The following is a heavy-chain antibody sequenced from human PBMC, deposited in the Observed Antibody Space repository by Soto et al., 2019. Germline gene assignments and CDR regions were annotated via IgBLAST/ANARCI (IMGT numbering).Heavy chain of an antibody. D-gene: IGHD5-18*01. CDR2: IYYSGST. Sequence: PSETLSLTCAVSGGSISSGGYSWSWIRQPPGKGLEWIGYIYYSGSTNYNPSLKSRVTISVDTSKNQFSLKLSSVTAADTAVYNCARGRIQLWYPFDYWGQGTLVTVSS. V-gene: IGHV4-61*08. CDR3: ARGRIQLWYPFDY. J-gene: IGHJ4*02. CDR1: GGSISSGGYS.